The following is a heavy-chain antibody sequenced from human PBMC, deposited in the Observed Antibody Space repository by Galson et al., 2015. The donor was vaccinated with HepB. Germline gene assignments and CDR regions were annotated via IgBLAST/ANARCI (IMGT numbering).Heavy chain of an antibody. CDR2: IYTSGST. J-gene: IGHJ3*02. CDR1: GGSISSYY. Sequence: LSLTCTVSGGSISSYYWSWNRQPAGKGLEWIGRIYTSGSTNYNPSLKSRVTMSVDTSKNQFSLKLSSVTAADTAVYYCVATGTHDPPNDAFDIWGQGTMVTVSS. CDR3: VATGTHDPPNDAFDI. D-gene: IGHD1-1*01. V-gene: IGHV4-4*07.